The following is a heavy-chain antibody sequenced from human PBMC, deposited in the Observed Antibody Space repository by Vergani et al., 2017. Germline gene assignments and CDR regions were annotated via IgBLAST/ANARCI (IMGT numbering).Heavy chain of an antibody. J-gene: IGHJ6*02. CDR1: GFSFGDYA. CDR3: AKVRKVVPAGQYYGMDV. D-gene: IGHD2-2*01. Sequence: VQLVESGGGLVPPGRSLRLSCAASGFSFGDYAMTWVRQAPGKGLEWVAVISYDGSNKYYADSVKGRFTISRDNSKNTLFLQLNSLRPEDTAVYYCAKVRKVVPAGQYYGMDVWGQGTTVTVSS. V-gene: IGHV3-30*04. CDR2: ISYDGSNK.